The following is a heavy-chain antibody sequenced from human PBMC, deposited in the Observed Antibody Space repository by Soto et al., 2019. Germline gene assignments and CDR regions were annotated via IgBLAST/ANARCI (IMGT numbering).Heavy chain of an antibody. CDR1: GGSFSDYH. J-gene: IGHJ3*02. D-gene: IGHD3-9*01. Sequence: SETLSLTCAVYGGSFSDYHWSWIRQPPGKGLEWIGEISHSGTTNYNPSLKSRVTISVDTSKNQFSLKVNSVTAADTAVYYCARGRGTGSLDAFNIWGQGTMVTVSS. CDR3: ARGRGTGSLDAFNI. V-gene: IGHV4-34*01. CDR2: ISHSGTT.